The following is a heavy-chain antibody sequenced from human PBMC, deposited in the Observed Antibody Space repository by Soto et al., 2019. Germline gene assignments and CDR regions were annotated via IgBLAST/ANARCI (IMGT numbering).Heavy chain of an antibody. Sequence: ESLKVLCKGCGYRFTSYCIVWVRQMPGKGLEWMGIIYPVDSDTRYSPSFQGQVTISADKSISTAYLQWSSLRASDTAMYYCARHTWSSTSCYYHYGMDGWGQGTTVTVSS. J-gene: IGHJ6*02. CDR2: IYPVDSDT. CDR3: ARHTWSSTSCYYHYGMDG. D-gene: IGHD2-2*01. CDR1: GYRFTSYC. V-gene: IGHV5-51*01.